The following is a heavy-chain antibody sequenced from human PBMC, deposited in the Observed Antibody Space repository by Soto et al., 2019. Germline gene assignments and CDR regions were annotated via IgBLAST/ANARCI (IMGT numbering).Heavy chain of an antibody. CDR3: PRDWEWDSEAFFGY. V-gene: IGHV3-23*05. Sequence: EVKLLESGGTLVEPGGSLRLSCAASGFTFSTYAMSWVRQSPGKGLEWVSGIYTSGVPKYADSVQGRCTISRDDSKNTLYLQMNSKRAEDPPVCYCPRDWEWDSEAFFGYRGRGTLVTVSS. D-gene: IGHD3-3*01. CDR1: GFTFSTYA. CDR2: IYTSGVP. J-gene: IGHJ4*02.